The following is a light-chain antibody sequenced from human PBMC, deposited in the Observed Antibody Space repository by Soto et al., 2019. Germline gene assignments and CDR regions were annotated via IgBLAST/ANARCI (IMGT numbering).Light chain of an antibody. Sequence: EVLLTQSPATLSVSPGESVTLSCRASQSINTFLAWYQQKPGQAPRLLIYDASSRAAGVPARFSGRGSGTDFTLTINSLEPEDFATYYCQKYNSAPRTFGQGTKVEIK. V-gene: IGKV3-11*01. J-gene: IGKJ1*01. CDR1: QSINTF. CDR3: QKYNSAPRT. CDR2: DAS.